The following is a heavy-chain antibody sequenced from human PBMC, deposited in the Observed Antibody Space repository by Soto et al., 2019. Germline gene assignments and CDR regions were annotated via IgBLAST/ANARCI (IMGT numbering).Heavy chain of an antibody. CDR3: TADIPNISANYGMDV. CDR2: IKTKIEGGTT. Sequence: GGSMRLSCAASGFIFSNTWINWVRQAPGKGLEWVGRIKTKIEGGTTNYAAPVKGRFTVSGDDSKNTVYLHMNSLRTEDTAVYYCTADIPNISANYGMDVWGQGTTVTVSS. D-gene: IGHD6-25*01. CDR1: GFIFSNTW. J-gene: IGHJ6*02. V-gene: IGHV3-15*07.